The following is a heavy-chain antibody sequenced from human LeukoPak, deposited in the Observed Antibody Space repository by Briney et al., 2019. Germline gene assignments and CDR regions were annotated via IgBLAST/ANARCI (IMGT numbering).Heavy chain of an antibody. V-gene: IGHV3-66*01. CDR2: IYSAGDT. Sequence: GGSLRLSCAASGFTVSSNYMSWVRQAPGKGLEWVSAIYSAGDTYYADSVKGRFTISRDNSKNTLYLQMNSLRAEDTALYYCASTGITGTSDYWGQGTLVTVSP. D-gene: IGHD1-20*01. CDR3: ASTGITGTSDY. J-gene: IGHJ4*02. CDR1: GFTVSSNY.